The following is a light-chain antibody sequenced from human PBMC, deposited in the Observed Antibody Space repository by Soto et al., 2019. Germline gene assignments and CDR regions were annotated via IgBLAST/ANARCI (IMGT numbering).Light chain of an antibody. CDR1: QSVSSSY. Sequence: EIVLTQSPATLSVSKGGRATLYYRSSQSVSSSYLAWYQQKPGQAPRLLIYGASSRATGIPDRFSGSGSETEFTLTISGLQSEDSGVYYCLQHYSWPWTFGQGTIVDIK. V-gene: IGKV3-20*01. J-gene: IGKJ1*01. CDR3: LQHYSWPWT. CDR2: GAS.